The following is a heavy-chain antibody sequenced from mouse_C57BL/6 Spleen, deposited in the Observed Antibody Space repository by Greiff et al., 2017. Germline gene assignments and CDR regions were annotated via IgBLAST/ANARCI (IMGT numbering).Heavy chain of an antibody. Sequence: QVQLQQPGAELVKPGASVKLSCKASGYTFTSYWMQWVKQRPGQGLEWIGEIDPSDSYTNYNQKFKGKATLTVDTSSSTAYMQLSSLTSEDSAVYYCARRNPWFAYWGQGTLVTVSA. CDR3: ARRNPWFAY. CDR2: IDPSDSYT. J-gene: IGHJ3*01. CDR1: GYTFTSYW. V-gene: IGHV1-50*01.